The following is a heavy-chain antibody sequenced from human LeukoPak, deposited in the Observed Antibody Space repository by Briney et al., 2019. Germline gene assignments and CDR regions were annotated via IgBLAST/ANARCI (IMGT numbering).Heavy chain of an antibody. CDR3: AKDRGFSYAFDI. Sequence: GGSLRLSCAASGFTFSSYAMSWVRQAPGKGLEWVSTISNSDYSTYHADSVKGRFTISRDNSKNTLYVQMNSLRAEDTAVYYCAKDRGFSYAFDIWGQGTMVSVSS. CDR1: GFTFSSYA. V-gene: IGHV3-23*01. D-gene: IGHD3-3*01. CDR2: ISNSDYST. J-gene: IGHJ3*02.